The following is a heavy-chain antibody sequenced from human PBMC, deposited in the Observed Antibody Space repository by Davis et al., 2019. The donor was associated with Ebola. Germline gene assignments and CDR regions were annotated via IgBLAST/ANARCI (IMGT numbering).Heavy chain of an antibody. D-gene: IGHD2-21*02. CDR2: TYYSGST. J-gene: IGHJ4*02. CDR1: GGSISNYY. V-gene: IGHV4-59*01. CDR3: ARDRGVTPFDY. Sequence: SETLSLTCTVSGGSISNYYWSWIRQPPGKGLEWIGYTYYSGSTNYSPSLKSRVTISVDTSKNQFSLKLSSVTAADTAVYYCARDRGVTPFDYWGQGTLVTVSS.